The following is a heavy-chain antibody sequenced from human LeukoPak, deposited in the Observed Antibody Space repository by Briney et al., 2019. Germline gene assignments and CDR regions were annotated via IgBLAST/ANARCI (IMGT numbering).Heavy chain of an antibody. J-gene: IGHJ4*02. D-gene: IGHD5-18*01. CDR1: GGSISSGDYY. V-gene: IGHV4-30-4*08. Sequence: SQTLSLTCTVSGGSISSGDYYWRWLRQPPGKGLEWIGYIYYSGSTYYNPSLKSRVTISVDTSKNQFSLKLSSVTAADTAVYYCASYYGYSYGSFDYWGQGTLVTVSS. CDR3: ASYYGYSYGSFDY. CDR2: IYYSGST.